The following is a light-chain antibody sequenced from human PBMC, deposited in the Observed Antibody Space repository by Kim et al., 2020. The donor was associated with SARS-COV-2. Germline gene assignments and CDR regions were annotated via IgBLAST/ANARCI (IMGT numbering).Light chain of an antibody. CDR2: DVT. V-gene: IGLV2-11*01. Sequence: GQSVTISCTGTNSDVLIYNYVSWYQHHPGKAPKLMIYDVTKRPAGVPDRFSGSKSGNTASLTISGLQAEDEADYYCCSFVGTYTWVFGGGTKLTVL. J-gene: IGLJ3*02. CDR3: CSFVGTYTWV. CDR1: NSDVLIYNY.